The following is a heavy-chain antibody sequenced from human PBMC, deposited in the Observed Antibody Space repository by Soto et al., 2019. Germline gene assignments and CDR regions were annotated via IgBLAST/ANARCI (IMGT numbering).Heavy chain of an antibody. CDR3: VRALRHTAMVYPWFDP. CDR1: GASVSTGAYY. V-gene: IGHV4-31*03. J-gene: IGHJ5*02. D-gene: IGHD5-18*01. CDR2: IYESGYT. Sequence: PSETLSLTCTVSGASVSTGAYYWGWVRQRPGKGLEWVGYIYESGYTYYNTSLKSRLTISRDRSNNQFSLGLTSVTAADTAVYYCVRALRHTAMVYPWFDPWGQGTLVTVSS.